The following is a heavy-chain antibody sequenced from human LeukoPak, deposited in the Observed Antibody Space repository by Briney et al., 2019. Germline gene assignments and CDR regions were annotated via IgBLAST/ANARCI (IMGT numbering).Heavy chain of an antibody. V-gene: IGHV1-2*02. D-gene: IGHD2-2*01. CDR1: GYTFTGYY. J-gene: IGHJ4*02. CDR3: ARSDIVVVPAYDY. CDR2: INPNSGGT. Sequence: ASVKVSCKASGYTFTGYYMHWVRQAPGQGLEWMGWINPNSGGTNYAQKFQGRVTMTRDTSISTAYMEPSRLRSDDTAVYYCARSDIVVVPAYDYWGQGTLVTVSS.